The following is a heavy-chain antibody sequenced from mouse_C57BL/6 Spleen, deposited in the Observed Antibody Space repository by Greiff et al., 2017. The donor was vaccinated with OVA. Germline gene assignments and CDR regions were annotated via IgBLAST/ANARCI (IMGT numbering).Heavy chain of an antibody. D-gene: IGHD2-5*01. CDR2: IDPETGGT. CDR1: GYTFTDYE. J-gene: IGHJ4*01. V-gene: IGHV1-15*01. CDR3: TRSYSKYYAMDY. Sequence: SGAELVRPGASVTLSCKASGYTFTDYEMHWVKQTPVHGLEWIGAIDPETGGTAYNQKFKGKAILTADKSSSTAYMELRSLTSEDSAVYYGTRSYSKYYAMDYWGQGTSVTVSS.